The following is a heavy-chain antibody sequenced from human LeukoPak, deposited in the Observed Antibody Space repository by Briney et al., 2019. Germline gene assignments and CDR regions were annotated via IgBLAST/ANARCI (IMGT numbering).Heavy chain of an antibody. Sequence: EASVKVSCKASGYTFTGYYIHWVRQAPGQGLEWMGWIKPSSGGTNYAQKFQGRVTMTRDTSNNTAYMELSRLRSDDTAVYYCARDLMVRGPMDVWGKGTTVTVSS. D-gene: IGHD3-10*01. J-gene: IGHJ6*03. V-gene: IGHV1-2*02. CDR2: IKPSSGGT. CDR3: ARDLMVRGPMDV. CDR1: GYTFTGYY.